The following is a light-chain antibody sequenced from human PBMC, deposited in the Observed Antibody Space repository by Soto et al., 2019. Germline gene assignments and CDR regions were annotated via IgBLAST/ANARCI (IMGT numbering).Light chain of an antibody. Sequence: QSVLTQPASVSGSPGQSITISCSGTSSDVGNYNYVTWYQQHAGKAPKLMIFEVSDRPSGVSNRFSGSKSGNTASLTISGLQAEDEADYYCCSYAGSHTYVFGTGTKLTVL. CDR2: EVS. CDR3: CSYAGSHTYV. V-gene: IGLV2-14*01. CDR1: SSDVGNYNY. J-gene: IGLJ1*01.